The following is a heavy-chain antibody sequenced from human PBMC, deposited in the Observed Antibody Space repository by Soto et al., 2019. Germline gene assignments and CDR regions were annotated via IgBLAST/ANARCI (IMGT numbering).Heavy chain of an antibody. V-gene: IGHV4-31*03. J-gene: IGHJ6*01. Sequence: QVQLQESGPGLVKPSQTLSLTCTVSGGSISSGGYYWSWIRQHPGKGLEWIGYIYYSGSTYYNPSLQSRVTISVDTSKNQCSLQLSSVAAADTAVYYCARATSLMGDSSSSGVYYYYGMDVWGQGTTVTVSS. CDR1: GGSISSGGYY. CDR2: IYYSGST. CDR3: ARATSLMGDSSSSGVYYYYGMDV. D-gene: IGHD6-6*01.